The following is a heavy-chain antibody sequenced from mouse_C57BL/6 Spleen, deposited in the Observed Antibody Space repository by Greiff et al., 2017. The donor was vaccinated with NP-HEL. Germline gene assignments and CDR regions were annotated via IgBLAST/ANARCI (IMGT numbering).Heavy chain of an antibody. CDR3: ARTMGSYFDY. Sequence: EVKLVESGGGLVKPGGSLKLSCAASGFTFSDYGMHWVRQAPEKGLEWVAYISSGSSTIYYADTVKGRFTISRDNAKNTLFLQMTSLRSEDTAMYYCARTMGSYFDYWGQSTTLTVSS. CDR2: ISSGSSTI. D-gene: IGHD2-14*01. CDR1: GFTFSDYG. J-gene: IGHJ2*01. V-gene: IGHV5-17*01.